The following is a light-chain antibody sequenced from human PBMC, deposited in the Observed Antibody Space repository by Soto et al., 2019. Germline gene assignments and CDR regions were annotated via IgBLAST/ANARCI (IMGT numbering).Light chain of an antibody. J-gene: IGKJ5*01. V-gene: IGKV1-33*01. CDR2: DAS. CDR3: QQFYDLPIT. Sequence: DIQMTQSPPALSSYLLDRVTITCQASQDISDVLNWYQQQPGKAPKVLIYDASKLQTGVPSRFSGRGSGKDFTFTISSLQPDDSGTYYCQQFYDLPITFGQGTRLEIK. CDR1: QDISDV.